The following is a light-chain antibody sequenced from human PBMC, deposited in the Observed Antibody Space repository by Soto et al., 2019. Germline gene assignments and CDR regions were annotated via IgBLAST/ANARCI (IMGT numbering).Light chain of an antibody. CDR2: DAS. CDR1: LSVTSNF. J-gene: IGKJ1*01. CDR3: EQYGSSVWT. Sequence: EIVLTQSPGTLSLAPGERATLSCRASLSVTSNFLAWYQQKPSQAPRLLLYDASNRATGIPDRCSGSGSGTDFSLTISRLEPEDVAVYYYEQYGSSVWTFGQGTRVEIK. V-gene: IGKV3-20*01.